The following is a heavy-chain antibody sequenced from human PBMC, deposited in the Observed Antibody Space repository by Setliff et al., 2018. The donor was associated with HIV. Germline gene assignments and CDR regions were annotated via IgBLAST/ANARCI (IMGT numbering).Heavy chain of an antibody. D-gene: IGHD3-10*01. V-gene: IGHV4-31*01. CDR1: GGSISGTYC. Sequence: SETLSLTCSVSGGSISGTYCWNWIRQYPGEGLEWIGYICNSGVTNYNPSLKSVVSVSADTSKNQFSLTLRSVTAADTAVYYCARAPHVSGNFGWFDPWGQGTLVTVSS. CDR3: ARAPHVSGNFGWFDP. CDR2: ICNSGVT. J-gene: IGHJ5*02.